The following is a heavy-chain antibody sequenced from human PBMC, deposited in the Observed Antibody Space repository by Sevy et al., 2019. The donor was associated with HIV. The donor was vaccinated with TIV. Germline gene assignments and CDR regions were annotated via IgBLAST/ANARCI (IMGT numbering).Heavy chain of an antibody. CDR3: AGNCYGDYIIDS. D-gene: IGHD4-17*01. CDR2: ISSDSTTI. V-gene: IGHV3-48*02. CDR1: GFTFTSYS. J-gene: IGHJ4*02. Sequence: GGSLRLSCAASGFTFTSYSMNWVRQAPGKGLEWISYISSDSTTIYYVESVKGRFTISRDNANNALYLQMISLRDEDTAVYYCAGNCYGDYIIDSWGQGTPVTVSS.